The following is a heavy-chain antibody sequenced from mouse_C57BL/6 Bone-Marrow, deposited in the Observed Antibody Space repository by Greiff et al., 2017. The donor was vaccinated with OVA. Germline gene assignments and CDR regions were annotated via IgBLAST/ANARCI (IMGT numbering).Heavy chain of an antibody. J-gene: IGHJ2*01. D-gene: IGHD1-1*01. CDR2: IYPGSGST. V-gene: IGHV1-55*01. Sequence: QVHVKQPGAELVKPGASVKMSCKASGYTFTSYWITWVKQRPGQGLEWIGDIYPGSGSTNYNETFKSKATLTVDTSSSTAYMQLSSLTSEDSAVYDCASEGDYYDDKNYFDYWGQGTTLTVSS. CDR1: GYTFTSYW. CDR3: ASEGDYYDDKNYFDY.